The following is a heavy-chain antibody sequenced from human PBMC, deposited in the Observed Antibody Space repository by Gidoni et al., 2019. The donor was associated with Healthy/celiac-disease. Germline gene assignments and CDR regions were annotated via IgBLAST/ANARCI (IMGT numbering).Heavy chain of an antibody. J-gene: IGHJ4*02. CDR1: GYTFTGYY. D-gene: IGHD2-21*02. CDR2: INPTSCGT. CDR3: ARAEGAFVVVTAIDY. Sequence: QVQLVQSGAEVKKPGASVKVSCKASGYTFTGYYMHWVRQAPGQGLEWMGWINPTSCGTNYAQKFQGRVTMTRDTSISTAYMELSRLRSDDTAVYYCARAEGAFVVVTAIDYWGQGTLVTVSS. V-gene: IGHV1-2*02.